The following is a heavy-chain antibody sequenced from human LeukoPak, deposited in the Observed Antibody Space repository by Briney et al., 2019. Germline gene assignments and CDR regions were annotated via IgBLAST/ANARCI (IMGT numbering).Heavy chain of an antibody. V-gene: IGHV3-15*01. D-gene: IGHD3-9*01. J-gene: IGHJ4*02. Sequence: PGGSLRLSCAASGFTFSNAWMSWVRQAPGKGLEWVGRIKSKTDGGTTDYAAPVKGRFTISRDDSKNTLYLQVNSLKTEDTAVYYCTTEVRYFDWLTYGTPFDYWGQGTLVTVSS. CDR1: GFTFSNAW. CDR2: IKSKTDGGTT. CDR3: TTEVRYFDWLTYGTPFDY.